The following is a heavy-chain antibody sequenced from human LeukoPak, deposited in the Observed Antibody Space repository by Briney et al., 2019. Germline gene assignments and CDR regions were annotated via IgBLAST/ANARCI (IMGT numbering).Heavy chain of an antibody. D-gene: IGHD6-19*01. CDR3: ARLPLAVAGTSDY. Sequence: ASVKVSCKASGYTFTGYYMHWVRQAPGQGLEWMGWINPNSGGTNYAQKFQGRVTMTRDTSISTAYMELSRLRSDDTAVYYCARLPLAVAGTSDYWGQGTLVTVSS. CDR2: INPNSGGT. CDR1: GYTFTGYY. J-gene: IGHJ4*02. V-gene: IGHV1-2*02.